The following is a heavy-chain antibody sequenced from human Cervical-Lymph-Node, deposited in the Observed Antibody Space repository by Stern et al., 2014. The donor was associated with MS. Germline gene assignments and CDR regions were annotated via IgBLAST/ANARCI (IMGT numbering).Heavy chain of an antibody. J-gene: IGHJ5*02. V-gene: IGHV1-2*07. CDR1: GYTFTGDY. Sequence: VQLVESGAEVKKPGASGKVSCKASGYTFTGDYMHWVRQAPGQGLEWMGWINPNSGGTNYAHKFQGRVTMTRDTSISTAYMELSRLRSDDTAVYYCARAYRIAAAGQNNWFDPWGQGTLVTVSS. D-gene: IGHD6-13*01. CDR3: ARAYRIAAAGQNNWFDP. CDR2: INPNSGGT.